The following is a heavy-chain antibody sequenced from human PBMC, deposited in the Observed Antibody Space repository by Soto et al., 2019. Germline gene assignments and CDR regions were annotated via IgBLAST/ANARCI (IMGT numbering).Heavy chain of an antibody. V-gene: IGHV3-30-3*01. J-gene: IGHJ4*02. CDR3: ARGWGIAAARLY. Sequence: LRLSCAASGFTFSSYAMHWVRQAPGKGLEWVAVISYDGSNKYYADSVKGRFTISRDNSKNTLYLQMNSLRAEDTAVYYCARGWGIAAARLYWGQGTLVTVSS. CDR1: GFTFSSYA. D-gene: IGHD6-13*01. CDR2: ISYDGSNK.